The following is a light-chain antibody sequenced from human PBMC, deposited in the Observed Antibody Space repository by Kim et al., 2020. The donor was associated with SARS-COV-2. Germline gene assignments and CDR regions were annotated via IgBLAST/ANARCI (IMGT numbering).Light chain of an antibody. Sequence: QSALTQPASVSASPGQSITISCTGTSSDVGGYNYVSWYQQHPGKAPKLMIFDVSKRPSGVSNRFSGSKSGNTASLTISGLQAEDETDYYCTSYTTSGTYLFGTGTKVTVL. CDR2: DVS. CDR3: TSYTTSGTYL. V-gene: IGLV2-14*03. CDR1: SSDVGGYNY. J-gene: IGLJ1*01.